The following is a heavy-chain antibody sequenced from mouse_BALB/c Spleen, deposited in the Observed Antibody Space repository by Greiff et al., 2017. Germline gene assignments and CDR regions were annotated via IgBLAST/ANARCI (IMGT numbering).Heavy chain of an antibody. D-gene: IGHD1-1*01. J-gene: IGHJ3*01. V-gene: IGHV2-6-7*01. CDR2: IWGDGST. CDR3: AREGYYGSSWFAY. CDR1: GFSLTGYG. Sequence: VQGVESGPGLVAPSQSLSITCTVSGFSLTGYGVNWVRQPPGKGLEWLGMIWGDGSTDYNSALKSRLSISKDNSKSQVFLKMNSLQTDDTARYYCAREGYYGSSWFAYWGQGTLVTVSA.